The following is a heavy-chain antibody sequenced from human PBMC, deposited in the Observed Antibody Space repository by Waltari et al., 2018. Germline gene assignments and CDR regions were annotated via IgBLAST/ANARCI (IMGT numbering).Heavy chain of an antibody. V-gene: IGHV4-38-2*02. D-gene: IGHD1-26*01. J-gene: IGHJ6*03. Sequence: QVQLQESGPGLVKPSETLSLLCTVSGYSISNNYYWAWIRQSPGKGLEWIGSFYYSGGTSYNPALKSRVTISVDTSKNRISLKLTSVTAADTAVYYCARGWEFSHYYYYYMDLWGKGTTVTVSS. CDR1: GYSISNNYY. CDR3: ARGWEFSHYYYYYMDL. CDR2: FYYSGGT.